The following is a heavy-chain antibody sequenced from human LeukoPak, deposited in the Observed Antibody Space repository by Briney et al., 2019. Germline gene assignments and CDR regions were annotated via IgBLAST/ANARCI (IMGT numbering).Heavy chain of an antibody. Sequence: SETLSLTCTVSGGSISGNYWSWISQTPVKGLEWICYIHHSGTTNCNPSLKSRVTISLDTSKNQFSLKLNSVTAADTAVYYCARYKDGRVARAFDIWGQGTMVTVSS. CDR1: GGSISGNY. CDR3: ARYKDGRVARAFDI. J-gene: IGHJ3*02. V-gene: IGHV4-59*01. D-gene: IGHD1-26*01. CDR2: IHHSGTT.